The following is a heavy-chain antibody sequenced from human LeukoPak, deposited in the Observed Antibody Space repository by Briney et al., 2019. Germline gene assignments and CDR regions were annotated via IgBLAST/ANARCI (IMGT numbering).Heavy chain of an antibody. CDR3: ARVKRYSSSWYYFDY. CDR1: SGSIGNYY. D-gene: IGHD6-13*01. Sequence: LETLSLTCTVSSGSIGNYYWSWIRQPAGKGLEWIGRIHKSGSTNYSPSLKSRVTMSVDTSTSRFSLKLTSVTAADTAVYYCARVKRYSSSWYYFDYWGQGTLVTVSS. V-gene: IGHV4-4*07. CDR2: IHKSGST. J-gene: IGHJ4*02.